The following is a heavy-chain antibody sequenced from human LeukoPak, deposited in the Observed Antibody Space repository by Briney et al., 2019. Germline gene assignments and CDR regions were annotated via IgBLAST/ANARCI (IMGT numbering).Heavy chain of an antibody. J-gene: IGHJ5*02. CDR3: ARDRGPYAEIANNWFDP. Sequence: GGSLRLSCAASGFTFRLYAMTWIRQAPGKGPEWVSAINGYGDKTYYADSVKGRFSVSRDNSRNRLFLQMNSLRVDDTALYYCARDRGPYAEIANNWFDPWGQGTLVAVSS. V-gene: IGHV3-23*01. CDR1: GFTFRLYA. D-gene: IGHD2-8*01. CDR2: INGYGDKT.